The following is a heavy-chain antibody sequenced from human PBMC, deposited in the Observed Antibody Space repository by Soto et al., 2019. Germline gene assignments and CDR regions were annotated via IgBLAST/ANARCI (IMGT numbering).Heavy chain of an antibody. CDR2: ISYDGSNK. J-gene: IGHJ6*02. CDR3: ARTYCSGGSCYFPPLGMDV. CDR1: GFTFSSYA. Sequence: GGSLRLSCAASGFTFSSYAMHWVRQAPGKGLEWVAVISYDGSNKYYADSVKGRFTISRDNSKNTLYLQMNSLRAEDTAVYYCARTYCSGGSCYFPPLGMDVWGQGTTVTVS. V-gene: IGHV3-30-3*01. D-gene: IGHD2-15*01.